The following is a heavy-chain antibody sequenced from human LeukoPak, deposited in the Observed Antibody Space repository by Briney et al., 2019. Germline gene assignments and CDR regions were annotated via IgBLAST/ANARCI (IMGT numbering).Heavy chain of an antibody. CDR3: ARDSSDYPSAHSDY. D-gene: IGHD3-22*01. CDR2: INPNSGGT. V-gene: IGHV1-2*02. J-gene: IGHJ4*02. CDR1: GYTFTGYY. Sequence: ASVKVSCKASGYTFTGYYMHWVRQAPGQGLEWMGWINPNSGGTNYAQKFQGRVTMTRDTSISTAYMELSRLRSDDTAVYYCARDSSDYPSAHSDYWGQGTLVTVSS.